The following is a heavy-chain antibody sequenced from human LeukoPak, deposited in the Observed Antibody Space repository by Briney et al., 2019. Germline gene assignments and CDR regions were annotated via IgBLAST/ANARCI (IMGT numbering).Heavy chain of an antibody. CDR3: AKDLRITMVRGVYGMDV. CDR2: ISYDGNNK. V-gene: IGHV3-30*18. CDR1: GFTFSSYG. D-gene: IGHD3-10*01. Sequence: QAGGSLRLSCVVSGFTFSSYGMTWVRQAPDKGLEWVAVISYDGNNKYYTDSVKGRFTISRDNSNKTLYLQMNSLRAEDTALYYCAKDLRITMVRGVYGMDVWGQGTTVTVSS. J-gene: IGHJ6*02.